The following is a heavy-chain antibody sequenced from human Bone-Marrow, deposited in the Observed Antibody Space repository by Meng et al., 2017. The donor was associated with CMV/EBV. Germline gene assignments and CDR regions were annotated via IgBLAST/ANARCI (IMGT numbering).Heavy chain of an antibody. CDR2: IRYDGSNK. D-gene: IGHD2-2*01. CDR1: GYTFSSYG. V-gene: IGHV3-30*02. Sequence: SCKASGYTFSSYGMHWVRQAPGKGLEWVAFIRYDGSNKYYADSVKGRFTISRDNSKNTLYLQMNSLRAEDTAVYYCAKIGYCSSTSCRLSDYWGQGTLVTVSS. CDR3: AKIGYCSSTSCRLSDY. J-gene: IGHJ4*02.